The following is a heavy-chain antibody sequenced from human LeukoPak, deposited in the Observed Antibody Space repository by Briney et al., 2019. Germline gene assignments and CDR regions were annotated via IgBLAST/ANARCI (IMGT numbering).Heavy chain of an antibody. V-gene: IGHV4-39*07. CDR1: GGSISSSSYY. D-gene: IGHD6-6*01. CDR3: ARDIAARPIID. CDR2: IYYSGST. Sequence: SETLSLTCTVSGGSISSSSYYWGWIRQPPGKGPEWIGSIYYSGSTYYNPSLKSRVTISVDTSKNQFSLKLSSVTAADTAVYYCARDIAARPIIDWGQGTLVTVSS. J-gene: IGHJ4*02.